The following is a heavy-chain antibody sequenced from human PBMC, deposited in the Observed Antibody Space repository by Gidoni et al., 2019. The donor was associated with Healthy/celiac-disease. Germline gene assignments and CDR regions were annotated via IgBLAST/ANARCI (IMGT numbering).Heavy chain of an antibody. CDR3: TRDSGYDVNWFDP. Sequence: EVQLVESGGGLVQPGRSLRLSCTASGFTFGDYAMSWFRQAPGKGLEWVGFIRSKAYGGTTEYAASVKGRFTISRDDSKSIAYLQMNSLKTEDTAVYYCTRDSGYDVNWFDPWGQGTLVTVSS. CDR1: GFTFGDYA. D-gene: IGHD5-12*01. V-gene: IGHV3-49*03. J-gene: IGHJ5*02. CDR2: IRSKAYGGTT.